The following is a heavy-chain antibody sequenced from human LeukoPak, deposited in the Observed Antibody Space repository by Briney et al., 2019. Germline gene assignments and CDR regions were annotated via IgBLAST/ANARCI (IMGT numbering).Heavy chain of an antibody. CDR3: ARVWNHAFDY. CDR1: GFTFSTYW. J-gene: IGHJ4*02. V-gene: IGHV3-7*05. Sequence: GGSLRLSCAASGFTFSTYWMTWVRQAPGKGPEWVANIKEDGSATYYVDSVKGRFTISRDNAKNSLYLLMNSLRAEDTAVYYCARVWNHAFDYWGQGTLVTVPS. CDR2: IKEDGSAT. D-gene: IGHD1-14*01.